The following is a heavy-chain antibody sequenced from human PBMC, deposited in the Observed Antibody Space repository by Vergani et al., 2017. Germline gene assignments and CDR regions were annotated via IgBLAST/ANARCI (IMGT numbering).Heavy chain of an antibody. CDR2: ISYDGSNK. J-gene: IGHJ4*02. Sequence: QVQLVESGGGVVQPGRSLRLSCAASGFTFSSYAMHWVRQAPGKGLEWVAVISYDGSNKYYADTVKGRFTISRDNSKNTLYLQMNSLRAEDTSVYYCAKDWYYFDSSGYYHGGDDYIDYWGQGSLVTVSS. CDR1: GFTFSSYA. D-gene: IGHD3-22*01. CDR3: AKDWYYFDSSGYYHGGDDYIDY. V-gene: IGHV3-30-3*01.